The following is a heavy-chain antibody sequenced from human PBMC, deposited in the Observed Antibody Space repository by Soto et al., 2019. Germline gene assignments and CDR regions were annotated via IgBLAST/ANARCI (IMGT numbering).Heavy chain of an antibody. CDR2: ISWDGGST. CDR3: AKDMGPVRGVKRGNSYLPPTWGMDV. Sequence: GGSLRLSCAASGFTFDDYTMHWVRQAPGKGLEWVSLISWDGGSTYYADAVKGRFTISRDNSKNPLFLQMNSLRTEDTALYYCAKDMGPVRGVKRGNSYLPPTWGMDVWGQGTTVTVSS. V-gene: IGHV3-43*01. CDR1: GFTFDDYT. D-gene: IGHD3-10*01. J-gene: IGHJ6*02.